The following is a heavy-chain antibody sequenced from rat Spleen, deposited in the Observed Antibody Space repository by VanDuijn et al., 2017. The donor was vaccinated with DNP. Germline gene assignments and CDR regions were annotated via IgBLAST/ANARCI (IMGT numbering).Heavy chain of an antibody. Sequence: EVQLVESGGGLVQPGRSLKLSCAASGFTFSNYGMAWVRQAPTKGLEWVASIANSGGSTYYRDSVKGRFIVSRDNAKSTLYLQMNSLRSEDMATYYCVRWNSGHFDYWGQGVMVTVSS. CDR1: GFTFSNYG. D-gene: IGHD4-3*01. CDR2: IANSGGST. CDR3: VRWNSGHFDY. J-gene: IGHJ2*01. V-gene: IGHV5S13*01.